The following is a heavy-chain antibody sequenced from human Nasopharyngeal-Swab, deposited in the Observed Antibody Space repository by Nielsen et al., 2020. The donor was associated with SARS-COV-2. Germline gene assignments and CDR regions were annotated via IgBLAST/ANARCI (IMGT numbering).Heavy chain of an antibody. D-gene: IGHD6-13*01. Sequence: GESLKISCAASGFTFSSYSMNWVRQAPGKGLEWVSYISRSSSNIYYADSVKGRFTISRDNAENSLYLQMNSLRAEDTAVYYCASLAAAGTNTYYYYGMDVWGQGTTVTVSS. CDR2: ISRSSSNI. J-gene: IGHJ6*02. V-gene: IGHV3-48*04. CDR1: GFTFSSYS. CDR3: ASLAAAGTNTYYYYGMDV.